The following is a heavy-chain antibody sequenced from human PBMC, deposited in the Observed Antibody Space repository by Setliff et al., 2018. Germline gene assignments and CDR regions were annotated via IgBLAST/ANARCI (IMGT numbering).Heavy chain of an antibody. D-gene: IGHD4-17*01. V-gene: IGHV4-4*08. CDR3: ARGGRDNGDYVYIQH. J-gene: IGHJ1*01. CDR2: ISSGGST. CDR1: GGSMSNYF. Sequence: SLTCSVAGGSMSNYFWSWVRRPPGKGLEWIGFISSGGSTIYSPSLKSRVTISVDKSKNQFSLKLTSVTAADTAIYYCARGGRDNGDYVYIQHWGQGTLVTVSS.